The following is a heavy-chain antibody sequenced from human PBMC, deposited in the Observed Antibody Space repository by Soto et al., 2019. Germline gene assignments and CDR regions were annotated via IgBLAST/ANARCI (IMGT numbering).Heavy chain of an antibody. D-gene: IGHD3-3*02. V-gene: IGHV1-8*01. CDR2: MKPKSGNR. Sequence: ASVQVSCKASGYTYTSYDINRVRQATGQGVEWMGWMKPKSGNRGYEQKFQGRVTMTRNSSMGTADMELSSLRSEDTAVYYCARGESPFYYYYGMDVWGQGTTVTVSS. CDR3: ARGESPFYYYYGMDV. J-gene: IGHJ6*02. CDR1: GYTYTSYD.